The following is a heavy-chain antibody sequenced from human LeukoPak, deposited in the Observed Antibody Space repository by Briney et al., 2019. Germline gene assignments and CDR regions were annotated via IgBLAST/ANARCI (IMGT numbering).Heavy chain of an antibody. J-gene: IGHJ4*02. D-gene: IGHD1-26*01. V-gene: IGHV4-59*10. Sequence: SDTLSLTCTVYDASMNNYYWSWIRQSPEKGLEWIGFVFSRGTTNYNPSFKSRLTMSIDTSKKQFSLRLSSVTAADTAVYFCARSWAAKWELPGQFDSWGQGRLVSVSS. CDR3: ARSWAAKWELPGQFDS. CDR2: VFSRGTT. CDR1: DASMNNYY.